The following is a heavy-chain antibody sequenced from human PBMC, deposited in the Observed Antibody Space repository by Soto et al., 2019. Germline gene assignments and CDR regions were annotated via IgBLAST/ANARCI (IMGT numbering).Heavy chain of an antibody. CDR3: ARVGGSFLYAFDI. V-gene: IGHV1-69*06. J-gene: IGHJ3*02. D-gene: IGHD1-26*01. CDR2: IIPIFGTA. CDR1: GGTFSSYA. Sequence: QVQLVQSGAEVKKPGSSVKVSCKASGGTFSSYAISWVRQAPGQGLEWRGGIIPIFGTANYAQKFQGRVTITADKSTITAYMALSSLRSEDTAVYYCARVGGSFLYAFDIWGQGTMVTFSS.